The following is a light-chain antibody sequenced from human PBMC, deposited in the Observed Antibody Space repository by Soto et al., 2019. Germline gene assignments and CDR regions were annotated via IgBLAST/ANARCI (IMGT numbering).Light chain of an antibody. V-gene: IGKV3D-20*02. CDR3: HQRQSWPRT. Sequence: EIVLTQSPGTLSLSPGERATLSCRSSQSISNSYLAWYQQKPGQAPRLLIFDTSLRAAGIPARFSASGSGTDFTLTISDVQPEDFALYYCHQRQSWPRTFGQGTKVDIK. CDR1: QSISNSY. CDR2: DTS. J-gene: IGKJ1*01.